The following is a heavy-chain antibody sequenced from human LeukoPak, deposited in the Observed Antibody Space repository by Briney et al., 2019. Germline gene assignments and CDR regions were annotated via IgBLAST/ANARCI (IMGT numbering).Heavy chain of an antibody. CDR2: IYYSGST. CDR3: ARAPSDCYDLGIDY. Sequence: SSETLSLTCTVSGGSISSSNYYWDWIRQPPGKGLEWMGGIYYSGSTYYNPSLKSRVTISIDTSKNQFSLKLSSVTAADTAVYYCARAPSDCYDLGIDYWGQGTLVTVSS. V-gene: IGHV4-39*07. CDR1: GGSISSSNYY. J-gene: IGHJ4*02. D-gene: IGHD3-3*01.